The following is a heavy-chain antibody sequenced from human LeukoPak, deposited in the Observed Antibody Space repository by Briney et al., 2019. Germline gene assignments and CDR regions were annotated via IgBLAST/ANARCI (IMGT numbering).Heavy chain of an antibody. Sequence: ASVKISCKASGYTFTSYGISWVRQAPGQGLEWMGWISAYNGNTNYAQKFQGRVTITRNTSISTAYMELSSLRSEDTAVYYCARAQSWFDPWGQGTLVTVSS. CDR3: ARAQSWFDP. V-gene: IGHV1-18*01. J-gene: IGHJ5*02. CDR1: GYTFTSYG. CDR2: ISAYNGNT.